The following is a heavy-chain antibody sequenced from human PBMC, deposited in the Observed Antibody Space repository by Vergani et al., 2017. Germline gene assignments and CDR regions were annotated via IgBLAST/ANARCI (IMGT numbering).Heavy chain of an antibody. Sequence: QVQLVESGGGVVQPGGSLRLSCAASGFTFSRYGIHWVRQAPGKGLQWVAFIRFDGSNKYYVDSVKGRFTISRDNSKNTLYLQMNSLRAEDTAVYYCARISGGSAPYLHYWGQGTLVTVAS. CDR1: GFTFSRYG. CDR3: ARISGGSAPYLHY. D-gene: IGHD2-15*01. J-gene: IGHJ1*01. CDR2: IRFDGSNK. V-gene: IGHV3-30*02.